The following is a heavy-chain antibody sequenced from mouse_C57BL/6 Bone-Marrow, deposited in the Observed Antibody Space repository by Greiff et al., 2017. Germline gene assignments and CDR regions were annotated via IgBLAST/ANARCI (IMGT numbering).Heavy chain of an antibody. CDR3: ARTYYGSHYYAMDY. Sequence: VQLQQPGAELVKPGASVKLSCKASGYTFTSYWLHWVKQRPGQGLEWIGMIHPNSGSTNYNAKFKSKATLTVDKSSSTAYMQLSSLTSEDSAVYYCARTYYGSHYYAMDYWGQGTSVTVSS. V-gene: IGHV1-64*01. CDR2: IHPNSGST. CDR1: GYTFTSYW. D-gene: IGHD1-1*01. J-gene: IGHJ4*01.